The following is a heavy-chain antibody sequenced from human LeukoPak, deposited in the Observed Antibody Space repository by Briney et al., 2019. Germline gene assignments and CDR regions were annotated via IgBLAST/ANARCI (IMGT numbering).Heavy chain of an antibody. J-gene: IGHJ4*02. Sequence: ASVKVSCKASGHTFTSYGISWVRQAPGQGLEWMGWISAYNGNTNYAQKLQGRVTMTTDTSTSTAYMELRSLRSDDAAVYYCARARCSSTSCPQVDYWGQGTLVTVSS. CDR2: ISAYNGNT. V-gene: IGHV1-18*01. CDR1: GHTFTSYG. CDR3: ARARCSSTSCPQVDY. D-gene: IGHD2-2*01.